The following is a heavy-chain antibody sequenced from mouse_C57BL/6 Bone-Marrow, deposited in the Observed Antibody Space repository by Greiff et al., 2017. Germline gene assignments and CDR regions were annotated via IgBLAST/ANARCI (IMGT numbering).Heavy chain of an antibody. CDR1: GYTFTSYW. V-gene: IGHV1-52*01. CDR3: ASAPLAY. CDR2: IDPSDSET. J-gene: IGHJ2*01. D-gene: IGHD6-1*01. Sequence: VQLQQPGAELVRPGSSVKLSCKASGYTFTSYWMHWVKQRPIQGLEWIGNIDPSDSETHYNQKFKDKATLTVDKSSSTAYIQLSHLTSAVSAVYSCASAPLAYWCQGTTLTVSS.